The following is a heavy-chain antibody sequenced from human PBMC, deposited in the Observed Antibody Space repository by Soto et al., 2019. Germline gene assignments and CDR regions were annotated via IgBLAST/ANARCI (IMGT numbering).Heavy chain of an antibody. D-gene: IGHD6-25*01. J-gene: IGHJ4*02. CDR2: IIPIFGTA. Sequence: QVQLVQSGAEVMKPGSSVKVSSKASGGTFSSYAISWVRQAPGQGLEWMGGIIPIFGTANYAQKFQGRVTITADESTSTAYMELSSLRSEDTAVYYCAREVPAAGLERYYFDYWGQGTLVTVSS. CDR1: GGTFSSYA. CDR3: AREVPAAGLERYYFDY. V-gene: IGHV1-69*12.